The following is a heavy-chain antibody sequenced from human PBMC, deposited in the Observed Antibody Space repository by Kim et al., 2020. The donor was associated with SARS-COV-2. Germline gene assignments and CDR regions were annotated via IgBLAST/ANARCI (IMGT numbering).Heavy chain of an antibody. CDR2: ICVCGGST. J-gene: IGHJ6*01. CDR1: GFTFNTYA. V-gene: IGHV3-23*01. D-gene: IGHD3-16*01. Sequence: GGSLRLSCAASGFTFNTYAMSWVRQPPGQGLVFFSLICVCGGSTYYANSVMVLFFISRDNSNTSLFLQIYSLRSHAPAVFYFSLHFAYSSVCFFFFYY. CDR3: SLHFAYSSVCFFFFYY.